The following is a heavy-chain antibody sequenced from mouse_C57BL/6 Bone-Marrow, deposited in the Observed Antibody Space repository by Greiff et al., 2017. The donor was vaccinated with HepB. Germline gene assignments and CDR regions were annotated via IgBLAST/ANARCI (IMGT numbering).Heavy chain of an antibody. Sequence: EVKLVESGGDLVKPGGSLKLSCAASGFTFSSYGMSWVRQTPDKRLEWVATISSGGSYTYYPDSVKGRFTISRDNAKNTLYLQMSSLKSDDTAMYYCARPSYGNYPFDYWGQGTTLTVSS. J-gene: IGHJ2*01. V-gene: IGHV5-6*01. CDR3: ARPSYGNYPFDY. D-gene: IGHD2-1*01. CDR1: GFTFSSYG. CDR2: ISSGGSYT.